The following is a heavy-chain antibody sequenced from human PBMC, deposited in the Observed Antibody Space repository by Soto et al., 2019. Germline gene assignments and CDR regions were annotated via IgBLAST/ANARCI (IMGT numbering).Heavy chain of an antibody. CDR3: AKEASYDYVWGNYFDY. Sequence: EAQVVESGGGLAQPGGSLRLSCAASGFSLRSQWMHWIRQAPGKGLEWVSRTSPDGSTIYADSVKGRFTISRDNAKNTVYLQMNSLRAEDTAVYYCAKEASYDYVWGNYFDYWGQGTLVTVSS. CDR1: GFSLRSQW. V-gene: IGHV3-74*01. CDR2: TSPDGST. J-gene: IGHJ4*02. D-gene: IGHD3-16*01.